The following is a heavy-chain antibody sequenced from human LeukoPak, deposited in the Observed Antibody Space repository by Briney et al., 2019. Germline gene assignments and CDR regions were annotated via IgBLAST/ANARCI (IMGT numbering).Heavy chain of an antibody. D-gene: IGHD2-2*01. Sequence: ASVEVSCKASGYTFTGYYMHWVRQAPGQGLEWMGWINPNSGGTNYAQKFQGRVTMTRDTSISTAYMELSRLRSDDTAVYYCARGRKYCSSTSCYPTDYWGQGTLVTVSS. J-gene: IGHJ4*02. CDR1: GYTFTGYY. V-gene: IGHV1-2*02. CDR3: ARGRKYCSSTSCYPTDY. CDR2: INPNSGGT.